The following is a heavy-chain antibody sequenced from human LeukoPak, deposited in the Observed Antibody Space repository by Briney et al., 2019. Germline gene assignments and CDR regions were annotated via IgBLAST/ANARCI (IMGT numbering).Heavy chain of an antibody. D-gene: IGHD3-10*01. CDR3: ARDRGRMVRGTTKYNYYYGMDV. Sequence: GGSLRLSCVISGFSFRNYWMHWVRQAPGRGLVWVSRLNSDETSATYADSVKGRFTISRDNAKNSLYLQMNSLRAEDTAVYYCARDRGRMVRGTTKYNYYYGMDVWGQGTTVTVSS. CDR1: GFSFRNYW. J-gene: IGHJ6*02. CDR2: LNSDETSA. V-gene: IGHV3-74*03.